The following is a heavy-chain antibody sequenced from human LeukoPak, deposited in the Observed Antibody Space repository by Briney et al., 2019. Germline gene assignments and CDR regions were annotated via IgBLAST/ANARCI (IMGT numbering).Heavy chain of an antibody. Sequence: RASVKVSCKVSGYTLTELSMHWVRQAPGKGLEWMGGFDPEDGETIYAQKFLGRVTMTEDTSTDTAYMELSSLRSEDTAVYYCARDVLGYCSSTSCYTRYYYMDVWGKGTTVTVSS. D-gene: IGHD2-2*02. V-gene: IGHV1-24*01. J-gene: IGHJ6*03. CDR2: FDPEDGET. CDR3: ARDVLGYCSSTSCYTRYYYMDV. CDR1: GYTLTELS.